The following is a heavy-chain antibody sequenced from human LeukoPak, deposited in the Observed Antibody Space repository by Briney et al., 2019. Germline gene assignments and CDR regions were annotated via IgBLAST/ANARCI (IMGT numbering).Heavy chain of an antibody. V-gene: IGHV3-23*01. CDR1: GFTFSNYA. J-gene: IGHJ4*02. D-gene: IGHD6-13*01. CDR2: ISGSGGST. CDR3: ARDLMGIAYRGAFYY. Sequence: QSGGSLRLSCAASGFTFSNYAMNWVRQAPGKGLEWVSTISGSGGSTYYADSVKGRFTISRDNAKNSLYLQMNSLRAEDTAVYYCARDLMGIAYRGAFYYWGQGTLVTVSS.